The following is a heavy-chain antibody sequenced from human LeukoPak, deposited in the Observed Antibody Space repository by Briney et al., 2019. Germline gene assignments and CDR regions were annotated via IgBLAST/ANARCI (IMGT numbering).Heavy chain of an antibody. Sequence: SVKVSCKASGGIFSSYAISWVRQAPGQGLEWMGGIIPIFGTTNYAQKFQGRVTITADESTSTAYMELSSLRSEDTAVYYCARVIEVRGVILGALDYWGQGTLVTVSS. D-gene: IGHD3-10*01. V-gene: IGHV1-69*01. CDR1: GGIFSSYA. CDR2: IIPIFGTT. J-gene: IGHJ4*02. CDR3: ARVIEVRGVILGALDY.